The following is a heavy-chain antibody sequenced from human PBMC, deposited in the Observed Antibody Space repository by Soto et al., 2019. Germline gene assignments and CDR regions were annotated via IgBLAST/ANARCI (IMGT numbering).Heavy chain of an antibody. D-gene: IGHD3-22*01. Sequence: QVQLLQSGAEVKKPGASVKVSCKASGYSFTNYYVHWVRQAPGQGLEWMGWINPNSGGTNFAQRFQDRLTLTRDTSINTDHMELSRLRSDDTAMYFWARTTVPNYYGDYWGQGTLVTVSS. CDR3: ARTTVPNYYGDY. CDR1: GYSFTNYY. CDR2: INPNSGGT. J-gene: IGHJ4*02. V-gene: IGHV1-2*02.